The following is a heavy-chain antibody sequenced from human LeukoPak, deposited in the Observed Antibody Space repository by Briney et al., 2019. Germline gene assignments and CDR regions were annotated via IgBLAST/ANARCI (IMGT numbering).Heavy chain of an antibody. D-gene: IGHD5-12*01. Sequence: PGESLKISCKASGYSFTNYWIGWVRQMPGKGLEWMGIIYPYDSDTGYSPSFQGQVTISADKSISTAYLQWSNLKASDTAMYYCARHIGYSAWNPDYWGQGTLVTVSS. CDR1: GYSFTNYW. CDR2: IYPYDSDT. V-gene: IGHV5-51*01. J-gene: IGHJ4*02. CDR3: ARHIGYSAWNPDY.